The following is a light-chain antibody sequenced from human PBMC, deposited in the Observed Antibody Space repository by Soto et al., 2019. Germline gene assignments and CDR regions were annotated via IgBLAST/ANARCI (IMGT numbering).Light chain of an antibody. CDR2: DAS. CDR3: QQYNSYPE. Sequence: DIQMTQSPSTLSASVGDRVTITCRASRSISSWLAWYQQKPGKAPKLLIYDASSLESGVSSRFSGSGSGTEFTLTISSLQPDDFATYYCQQYNSYPEFGQGTKVEIK. J-gene: IGKJ1*01. V-gene: IGKV1-5*01. CDR1: RSISSW.